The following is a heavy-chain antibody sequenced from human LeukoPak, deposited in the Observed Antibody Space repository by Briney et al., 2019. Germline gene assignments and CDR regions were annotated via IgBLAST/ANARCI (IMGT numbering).Heavy chain of an antibody. Sequence: GASVKVPCKASGYTFTGYYMHWVRQAPGQGLEWMGWINPNSAGTNYAQNFQGRVTMTRDTSISTAYMELSRLRSDDTAVYYCATNVVLPAAAFDYWGQGTLVTVSS. D-gene: IGHD2-2*01. CDR3: ATNVVLPAAAFDY. CDR2: INPNSAGT. V-gene: IGHV1-2*02. J-gene: IGHJ4*02. CDR1: GYTFTGYY.